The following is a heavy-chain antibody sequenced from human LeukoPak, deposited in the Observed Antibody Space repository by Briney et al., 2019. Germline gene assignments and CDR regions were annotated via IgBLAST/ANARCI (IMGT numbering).Heavy chain of an antibody. Sequence: SETLSLTCTVSGGYINSYCWSWVRQPAGKGLEWIGRVYSTGSTNYNPSLKSRLTMSVDTSKNQFSLKLHSVTAADTAVYYCARDPDDYSNPYYYFGMDVWGPGTTVTVS. V-gene: IGHV4-4*07. CDR3: ARDPDDYSNPYYYFGMDV. J-gene: IGHJ6*02. CDR1: GGYINSYC. D-gene: IGHD4-11*01. CDR2: VYSTGST.